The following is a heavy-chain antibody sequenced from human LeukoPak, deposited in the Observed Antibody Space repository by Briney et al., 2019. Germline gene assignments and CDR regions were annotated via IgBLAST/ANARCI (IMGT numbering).Heavy chain of an antibody. Sequence: PGGSLRLSCAASGFSVSSNYMSWVRQAPGKGLEWVSVIYSGGGTYYADSVKGRFTISRDNSKNTLYLQMKSLRAEDTAVYYCARTDETAPAEDFQHWGQGTLVTVSS. D-gene: IGHD2-21*02. CDR1: GFSVSSNY. V-gene: IGHV3-53*01. J-gene: IGHJ1*01. CDR2: IYSGGGT. CDR3: ARTDETAPAEDFQH.